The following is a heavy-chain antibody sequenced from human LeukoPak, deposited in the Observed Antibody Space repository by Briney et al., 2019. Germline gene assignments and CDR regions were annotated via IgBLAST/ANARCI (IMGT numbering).Heavy chain of an antibody. CDR3: ARDMSSGWYSNFDY. CDR1: GFTFSSYS. CDR2: ISTSSSTYI. D-gene: IGHD6-19*01. J-gene: IGHJ4*02. V-gene: IGHV3-21*01. Sequence: PGGSLRLSCAASGFTFSSYSMNWVRQAPGKGLEWVSSISTSSSTYIYYADSVKGRFTISRDNAKNSLYLQMNSLRVEDTAVYYCARDMSSGWYSNFDYWDQGTLVTVSS.